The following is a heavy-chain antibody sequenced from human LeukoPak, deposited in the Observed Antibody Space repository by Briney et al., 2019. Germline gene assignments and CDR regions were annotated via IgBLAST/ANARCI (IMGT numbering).Heavy chain of an antibody. CDR2: INHSGST. V-gene: IGHV4-34*01. CDR3: ARRLDSSGWYNY. CDR1: GGSFSGYY. D-gene: IGHD6-19*01. Sequence: SETLSLTCAVYGGSFSGYYWSWVRQPPGKGLEWIGEINHSGSTNYHPSLKSRVTISVDTSKNQFSLKLSSVTAADTAVYYCARRLDSSGWYNYCGPGTLVTVSS. J-gene: IGHJ4*02.